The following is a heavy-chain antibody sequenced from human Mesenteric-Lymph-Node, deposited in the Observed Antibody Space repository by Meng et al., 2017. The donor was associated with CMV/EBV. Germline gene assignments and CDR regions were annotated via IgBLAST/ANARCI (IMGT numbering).Heavy chain of an antibody. D-gene: IGHD1-26*01. CDR2: INPSGGST. Sequence: ASVKVSCKTSGYTFTNYYLHWVRQAPGQGLEWMGLINPSGGSTTYAQKFRGRVTMTRDTSTRTVYIDLSSLRSEDTAVYYCARTYSASYYSRYYFDYWGQGTQVTVSS. J-gene: IGHJ4*02. V-gene: IGHV1-46*01. CDR1: GYTFTNYY. CDR3: ARTYSASYYSRYYFDY.